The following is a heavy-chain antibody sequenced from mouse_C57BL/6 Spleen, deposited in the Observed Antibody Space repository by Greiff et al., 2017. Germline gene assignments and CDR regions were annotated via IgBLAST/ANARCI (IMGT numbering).Heavy chain of an antibody. V-gene: IGHV5-17*01. CDR2: ISSGSSTI. CDR3: ARHGSRSYYFDY. CDR1: GFTFSDYG. D-gene: IGHD1-1*01. Sequence: EVHLVESGGGLVKPGGSLKLSCAASGFTFSDYGMHWVRQAPEKGLEWVAYISSGSSTIYYADTVKGRFTISRDNAKNTRFLQMTSLRSEDTAMYYCARHGSRSYYFDYWGQGTTLTVSS. J-gene: IGHJ2*01.